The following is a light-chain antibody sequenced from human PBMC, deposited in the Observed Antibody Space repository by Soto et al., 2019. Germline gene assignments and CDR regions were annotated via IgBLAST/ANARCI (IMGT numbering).Light chain of an antibody. CDR2: DAS. J-gene: IGKJ1*01. CDR3: PQYGGSPRT. V-gene: IGKV3-20*01. CDR1: QSISSFY. Sequence: EIVLTQSPGTLSLSPGERATLSCRASQSISSFYLAWYQQTPGQAPRLLIYDASSRAAGIPDRFSGGGSGTDFTLTISRLEPEDFGVYYCPQYGGSPRTFGQWTKVEIK.